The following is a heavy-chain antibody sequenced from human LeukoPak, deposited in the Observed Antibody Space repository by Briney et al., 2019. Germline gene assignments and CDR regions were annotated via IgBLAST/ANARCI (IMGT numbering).Heavy chain of an antibody. J-gene: IGHJ4*02. V-gene: IGHV4-34*01. CDR2: TNHSGST. CDR1: GGSFSGYY. D-gene: IGHD4-17*01. CDR3: ARGEWETTVSLDY. Sequence: SETLSLTCAVYGGSFSGYYWSWIRQPPGKGLEWIGETNHSGSTNYNPSLKSRVTISVDTSKNQFSLKLSSVTAADTAVYYCARGEWETTVSLDYWGQGTLVTVSS.